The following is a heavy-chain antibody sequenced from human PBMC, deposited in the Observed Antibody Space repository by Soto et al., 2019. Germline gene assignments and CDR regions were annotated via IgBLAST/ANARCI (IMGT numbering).Heavy chain of an antibody. CDR2: ISYDGNNK. CDR1: GLNFSNYA. D-gene: IGHD4-17*01. Sequence: PGGSMRHSYAASGLNFSNYAMHWVRQTPGKGLQWLAVISYDGNNKYYADSVEGRFTISRDNSKNTVYLQMNSLRLEDTAVYYCARGPSYSDSYFDYWGQGTLVTVSS. J-gene: IGHJ4*02. V-gene: IGHV3-30*03. CDR3: ARGPSYSDSYFDY.